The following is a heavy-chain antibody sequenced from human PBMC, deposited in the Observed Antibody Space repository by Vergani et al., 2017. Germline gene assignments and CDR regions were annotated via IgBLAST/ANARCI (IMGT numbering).Heavy chain of an antibody. CDR2: ISYDGSNK. CDR3: AREWLFPPYYYYYYMDV. V-gene: IGHV3-30-3*01. J-gene: IGHJ6*03. Sequence: QVQLVESGGGVVQPGRSLRLSCAASGFTFSSYAMHWVRQAPGKGLEWVAVISYDGSNKYYADSVKGRFTISRYNSKNTLYLQMNSLRAEDTAVYYCAREWLFPPYYYYYYMDVWGKGTTVTVSS. CDR1: GFTFSSYA. D-gene: IGHD3-22*01.